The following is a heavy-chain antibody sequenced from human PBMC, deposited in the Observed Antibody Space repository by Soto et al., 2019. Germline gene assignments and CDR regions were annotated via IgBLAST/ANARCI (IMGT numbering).Heavy chain of an antibody. V-gene: IGHV3-30*18. D-gene: IGHD1-1*01. Sequence: QVQLVEGGGGVVQPGRSLRLSCAASGFTFSRYGMHWVRQAPGKGLDWVAVISYNGGAQYYADAVKGRFTISRDNSRNTLYLQMNSLGPEDTAVYYCAKEPLEVSGRNAFNIWGQGTTVTASS. CDR1: GFTFSRYG. CDR2: ISYNGGAQ. J-gene: IGHJ3*02. CDR3: AKEPLEVSGRNAFNI.